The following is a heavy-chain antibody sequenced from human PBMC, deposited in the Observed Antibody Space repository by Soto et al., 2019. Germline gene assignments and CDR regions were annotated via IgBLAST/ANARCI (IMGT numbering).Heavy chain of an antibody. Sequence: SXKVSFKASGYPXTSQYIHLVRHAPGQGFQWMGIINPRDGKTTYAQNFQGTITMTRDTSTRTLYLELTSLTSDDTDVYYCGRVGQVLAETFDSWGQGTLGTVS. D-gene: IGHD3-3*02. CDR2: INPRDGKT. CDR1: GYPXTSQY. CDR3: GRVGQVLAETFDS. J-gene: IGHJ4*02. V-gene: IGHV1-46*01.